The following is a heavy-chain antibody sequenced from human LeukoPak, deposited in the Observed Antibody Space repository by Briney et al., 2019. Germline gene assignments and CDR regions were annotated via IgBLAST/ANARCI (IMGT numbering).Heavy chain of an antibody. CDR1: GFTFSYYG. CDR2: FWANGNR. J-gene: IGHJ2*01. V-gene: IGHV3-33*01. CDR3: ARGVRFIYGWYFDL. Sequence: GGSLRLSCAASGFTFSYYGMHWVRQAPGKGLEWVAVFWANGNRYYVDSVKGRFTVSRDNSKNTLYLKMDSLRAGDTAVYYCARGVRFIYGWYFDLWGRGTLVTVSS. D-gene: IGHD4-17*01.